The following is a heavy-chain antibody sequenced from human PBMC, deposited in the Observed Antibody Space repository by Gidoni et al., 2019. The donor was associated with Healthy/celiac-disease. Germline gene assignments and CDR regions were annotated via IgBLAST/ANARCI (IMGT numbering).Heavy chain of an antibody. Sequence: QPVETGGGVVQPGRSPRLACAASGFTVSSYAMHWVRQVPGKGLECGAVISYDGSNKYYAGSVKGRFTISKDNSKNTLYLQMNSLRAEDTAVYYCARGPSPVGATTSYYYMDVWGKGTTVTVSS. CDR3: ARGPSPVGATTSYYYMDV. J-gene: IGHJ6*03. D-gene: IGHD1-26*01. CDR1: GFTVSSYA. CDR2: ISYDGSNK. V-gene: IGHV3-30-3*01.